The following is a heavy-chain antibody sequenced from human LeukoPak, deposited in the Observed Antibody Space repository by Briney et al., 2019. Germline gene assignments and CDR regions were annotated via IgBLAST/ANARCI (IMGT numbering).Heavy chain of an antibody. J-gene: IGHJ4*02. CDR2: ISGSGGST. CDR1: GFTFSSYA. Sequence: GGSLRLSCAASGFTFSSYAMSWVRQAPGKGLEWVSAISGSGGSTYYAGSVKGRFTISRDNSKNTLYLQMNSLRAEDTAVYYCAKDVGFGTAGRIWFGELLRQIYYFDYWGQGTLVTVSS. D-gene: IGHD3-10*01. CDR3: AKDVGFGTAGRIWFGELLRQIYYFDY. V-gene: IGHV3-23*01.